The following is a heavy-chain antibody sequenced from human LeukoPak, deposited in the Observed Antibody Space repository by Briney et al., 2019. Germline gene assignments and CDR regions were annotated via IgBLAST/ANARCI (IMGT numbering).Heavy chain of an antibody. J-gene: IGHJ4*02. CDR3: ARVLGGSGNPYDF. CDR2: INPNREGT. D-gene: IGHD3-10*01. Sequence: ASVKVSCKPSGYTFTGDYMHWVRQAPRQGLEWMGRINPNREGTNYAQKFQGRVNMTRDTSISTGYMELSSLRSDSTAVYYCARVLGGSGNPYDFWGQGTLVTVSS. V-gene: IGHV1-2*06. CDR1: GYTFTGDY.